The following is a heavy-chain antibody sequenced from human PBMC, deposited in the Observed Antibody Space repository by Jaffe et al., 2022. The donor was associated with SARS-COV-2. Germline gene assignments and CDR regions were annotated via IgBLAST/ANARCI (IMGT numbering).Heavy chain of an antibody. V-gene: IGHV4-39*02. CDR3: VRRRDKTKGHYYFHYMDV. Sequence: QMQLQESGPGLVKPSETLSLTCTVSGGSVSTMSYYWGWVRQPPGKGLEWIGSILYSGSTYYSPSLKSRVTISLDTSQNHLSLRLRSVTAADTAVYYCVRRRDKTKGHYYFHYMDVWGKGTTVTVSS. CDR2: ILYSGST. J-gene: IGHJ6*03. CDR1: GGSVSTMSYY. D-gene: IGHD1-1*01.